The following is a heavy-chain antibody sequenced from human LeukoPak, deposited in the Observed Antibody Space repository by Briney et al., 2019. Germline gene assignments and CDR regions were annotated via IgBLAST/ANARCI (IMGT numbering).Heavy chain of an antibody. D-gene: IGHD4-17*01. CDR2: VKSKSDGGTA. CDR1: GFSFSNTW. CDR3: TPGGKDYVH. V-gene: IGHV3-15*07. Sequence: GGSLRLSCAASGFSFSNTWMNWVRLAPGKGLEWVGRVKSKSDGGTAEYAAPVKGRFTISRDDSKNTLYVQMSSLKIEDAALYYCTPGGKDYVHWGQGTLVTVSS. J-gene: IGHJ4*02.